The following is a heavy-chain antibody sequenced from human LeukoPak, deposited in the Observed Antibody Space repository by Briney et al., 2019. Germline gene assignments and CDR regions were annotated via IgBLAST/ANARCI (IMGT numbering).Heavy chain of an antibody. V-gene: IGHV3-23*01. CDR2: VSGDGVST. J-gene: IGHJ4*02. CDR1: GFILSSHA. D-gene: IGHD1-26*01. CDR3: ARKKPFSGSYYDN. Sequence: PGVSLTLFCAASGFILSSHAMSGLRQAPGKGLEWLSSVSGDGVSTYYADSVKGRFSIFRDNSKSTLSLQMNSLRADDTAVYYCARKKPFSGSYYDNWGQGTLVTVSS.